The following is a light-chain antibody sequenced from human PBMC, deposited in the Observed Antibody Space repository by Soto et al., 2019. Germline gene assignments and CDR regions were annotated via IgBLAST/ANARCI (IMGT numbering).Light chain of an antibody. CDR2: EVR. CDR1: SSDVGGSNY. Sequence: QSVLTQPASVSGSPGQSITISCTGTSSDVGGSNYVSWYQHHPGKAPKLLIYEVRNRPSGVSDRFSGSKSGNTASLTISGLQAEDEADYYCSSFRRSNTLVFGGGTKLTVL. CDR3: SSFRRSNTLV. J-gene: IGLJ2*01. V-gene: IGLV2-14*01.